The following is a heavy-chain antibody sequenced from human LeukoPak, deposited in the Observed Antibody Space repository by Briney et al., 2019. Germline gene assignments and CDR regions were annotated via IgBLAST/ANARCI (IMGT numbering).Heavy chain of an antibody. J-gene: IGHJ4*02. CDR3: AKDVSLNYYDSSGAVDY. CDR1: GFTFSSYA. V-gene: IGHV3-23*01. Sequence: SGGSLRLSCAASGFTFSSYAMSWVRQAPGKGLEWVSAISGSGGSTYYADSVKGRFTISRDNSKNTLYLQMNSLRAEDTAVYYCAKDVSLNYYDSSGAVDYWGQGTLVTVSS. CDR2: ISGSGGST. D-gene: IGHD3-22*01.